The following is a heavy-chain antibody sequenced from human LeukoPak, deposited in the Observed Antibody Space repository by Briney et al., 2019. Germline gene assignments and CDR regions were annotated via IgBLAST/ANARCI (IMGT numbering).Heavy chain of an antibody. CDR1: GFTFSDHY. J-gene: IGHJ4*02. Sequence: GGSLRLSCAASGFTFSDHYMDWVRQAPGKGLEWVGRIRNKANSYTTEYAASVKGRFTVSRDDSKNSVFLQMNSLKTEDTAVYYCARDGPPVGAALDYWGQGTLVTVSS. V-gene: IGHV3-72*01. CDR2: IRNKANSYTT. CDR3: ARDGPPVGAALDY. D-gene: IGHD1-26*01.